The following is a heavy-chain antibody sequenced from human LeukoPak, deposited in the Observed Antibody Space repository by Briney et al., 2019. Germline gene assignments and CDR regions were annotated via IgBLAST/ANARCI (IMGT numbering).Heavy chain of an antibody. V-gene: IGHV3-21*05. CDR1: GFTFSSYS. Sequence: GGALRLSCAASGFTFSSYSMNWVRQAPGEGLEWVSYISSSSSYIYYADSVKGRFTISRDNAKNSLYLQMNSLRAEDTAVYYCAREPRNVAAAGKGDYWGQGTLVTVSS. J-gene: IGHJ4*02. CDR3: AREPRNVAAAGKGDY. D-gene: IGHD6-13*01. CDR2: ISSSSSYI.